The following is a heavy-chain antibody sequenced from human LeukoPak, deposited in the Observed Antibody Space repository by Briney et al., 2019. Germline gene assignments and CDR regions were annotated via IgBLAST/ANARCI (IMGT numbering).Heavy chain of an antibody. CDR1: GYSFTSYW. J-gene: IGHJ4*02. CDR3: ARRIVAAGTKYFDY. CDR2: ISPGDSDT. V-gene: IGHV5-51*01. D-gene: IGHD6-13*01. Sequence: GESLKISCKGSGYSFTSYWIGWVRQMPGKGLEWMGIISPGDSDTRYSPSLQGQVTISVDKSISTAFLQWSSLKASDTAVYYCARRIVAAGTKYFDYWGQGTLVTVSS.